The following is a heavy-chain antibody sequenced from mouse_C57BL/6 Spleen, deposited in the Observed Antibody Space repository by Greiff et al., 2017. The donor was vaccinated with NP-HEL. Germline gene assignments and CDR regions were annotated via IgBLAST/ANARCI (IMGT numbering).Heavy chain of an antibody. CDR3: ARTKTTVVDYYAMDY. CDR1: GYTFTSYW. CDR2: IHPNSGST. Sequence: VQLKQPGAELVKPGASVKLSCKASGYTFTSYWMHWVKQRPGQGLEWIGMIHPNSGSTNYNEKFKSKATLTVDKSSSTAYMQLSSLTSEDAAVYYCARTKTTVVDYYAMDYWGQGTSVTVSS. D-gene: IGHD1-1*01. V-gene: IGHV1-64*01. J-gene: IGHJ4*01.